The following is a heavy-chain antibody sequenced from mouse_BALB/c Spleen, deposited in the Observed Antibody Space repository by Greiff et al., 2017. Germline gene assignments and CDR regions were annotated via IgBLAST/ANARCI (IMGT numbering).Heavy chain of an antibody. CDR3: ARDRGDESWFAY. CDR1: GFTFSDYY. Sequence: DVKLVESGGGLVKPGGSLKLSCAASGFTFSDYYMYWVRQTPEKRLEWVATISDGGSYTYYPDSVKGRFTISRDNAKNNLYLQMSSLKSEDTAMYYYARDRGDESWFAYWGQGTLVTVSA. J-gene: IGHJ3*01. V-gene: IGHV5-4*02. CDR2: ISDGGSYT. D-gene: IGHD3-3*01.